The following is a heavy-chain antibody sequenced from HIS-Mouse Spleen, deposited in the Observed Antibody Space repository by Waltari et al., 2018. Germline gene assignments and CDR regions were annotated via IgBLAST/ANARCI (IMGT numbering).Heavy chain of an antibody. D-gene: IGHD6-19*01. CDR2: ISYDGSNK. Sequence: QVQLVESGGGVVQPGRSLRLSCAASGLPFSSYGMHGVRRAPGKGLEWVAVISYDGSNKYYADSVKGRFTISRDNSKNTLYLQMNSLRAEDTAVYYCAKASSGWLDYWGQGTLVTVSS. V-gene: IGHV3-30*18. CDR1: GLPFSSYG. CDR3: AKASSGWLDY. J-gene: IGHJ4*02.